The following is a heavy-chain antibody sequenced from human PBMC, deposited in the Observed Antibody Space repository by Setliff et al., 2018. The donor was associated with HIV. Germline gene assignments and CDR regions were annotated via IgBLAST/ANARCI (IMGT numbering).Heavy chain of an antibody. J-gene: IGHJ4*02. V-gene: IGHV1-46*01. CDR1: GYIFTSYY. CDR2: VDPSGGST. Sequence: ASVKVSCKASGYIFTSYYMHWLRQVPGQGLEWMGIVDPSGGSTHYAQKFEGRVTMTRDTSTSTFHMELSRLISDDTAAYYCARESRDIVATSPLDYWGQGTLVTVSS. D-gene: IGHD5-12*01. CDR3: ARESRDIVATSPLDY.